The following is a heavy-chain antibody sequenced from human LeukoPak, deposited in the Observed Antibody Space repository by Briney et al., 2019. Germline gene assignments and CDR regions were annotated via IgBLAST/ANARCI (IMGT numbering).Heavy chain of an antibody. CDR1: GFTFSDYA. V-gene: IGHV3-23*01. CDR3: ARDRELYCGGDCPFDY. CDR2: IRGSGSST. D-gene: IGHD2-21*01. Sequence: GGSLRLSCAASGFTFSDYAMSWVRQSPGEGLEWVSSIRGSGSSTFYADSVKGRFIISRDNSKNTLYLHVNSLRAEDTAIYYCARDRELYCGGDCPFDYWGQGTLVIVSS. J-gene: IGHJ4*02.